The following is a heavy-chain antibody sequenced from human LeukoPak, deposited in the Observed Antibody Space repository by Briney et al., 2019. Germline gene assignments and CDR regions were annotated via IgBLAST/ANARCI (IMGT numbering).Heavy chain of an antibody. CDR2: IRGDGSER. CDR3: VREGPPQGRPWSGWYPFDF. V-gene: IGHV3-7*01. D-gene: IGHD3-3*01. J-gene: IGHJ4*02. CDR1: GCTFSSYW. Sequence: GGSLRLSCAASGCTFSSYWMTWVRQAPGKGLEWVANIRGDGSERFYVGYLKGRFTISRDNAKNSLYLQMNSLRVDDTAVYYCVREGPPQGRPWSGWYPFDFWGQGILVTVSS.